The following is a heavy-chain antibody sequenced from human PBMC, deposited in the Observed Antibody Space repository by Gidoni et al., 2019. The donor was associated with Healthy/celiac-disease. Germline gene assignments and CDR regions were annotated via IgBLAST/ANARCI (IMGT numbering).Heavy chain of an antibody. V-gene: IGHV1-3*01. J-gene: IGHJ3*02. CDR1: GYSFTSYA. CDR2: SNAGTGNT. CDR3: ARPSLAYCGGDCYSGLYAFDI. Sequence: QVQLVQSGAEVKKPGASVKVSCKASGYSFTSYAMHLVRQAPGQRLEWMGWSNAGTGNTKYSQKFQGRVTITRDTSASTAYMELSSLRSEDTDVYYCARPSLAYCGGDCYSGLYAFDIWGQGTMVTVSS. D-gene: IGHD2-21*02.